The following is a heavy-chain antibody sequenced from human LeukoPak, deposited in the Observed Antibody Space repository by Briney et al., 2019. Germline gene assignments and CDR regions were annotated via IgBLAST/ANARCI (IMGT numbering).Heavy chain of an antibody. CDR2: ISYDGSNK. CDR3: ARDRRYFDWLPPFDAFDI. D-gene: IGHD3-9*01. CDR1: GFTFSSYA. Sequence: GRSLRLSCAASGFTFSSYAMHWVRQAPGKGLEWVAVISYDGSNKYYADSVKGRFTISRDNSKNTLYLQMNSLRAEDTAVYYCARDRRYFDWLPPFDAFDIWGQGTMVTVSS. V-gene: IGHV3-30-3*01. J-gene: IGHJ3*02.